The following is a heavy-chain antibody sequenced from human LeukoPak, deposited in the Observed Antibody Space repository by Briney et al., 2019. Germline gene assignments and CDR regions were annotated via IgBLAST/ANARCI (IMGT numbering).Heavy chain of an antibody. CDR3: ARDRDCGDGGCYPHFDY. Sequence: GGSLRLSCAASGFTFSSNWMSWVRQAPGKGLEWVANIRQDGSDKYYMDSVKGRFTISRDNAKNSPSLQMNSLRVEDTAVYYCARDRDCGDGGCYPHFDYWGQGVRVTVSS. CDR1: GFTFSSNW. J-gene: IGHJ4*02. D-gene: IGHD2-15*01. CDR2: IRQDGSDK. V-gene: IGHV3-7*01.